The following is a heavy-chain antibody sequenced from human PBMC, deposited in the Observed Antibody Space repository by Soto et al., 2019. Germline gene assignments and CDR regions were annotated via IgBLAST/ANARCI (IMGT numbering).Heavy chain of an antibody. Sequence: QVQLVESGGGVVQPGRSLRLSCAASGFTFSSYGMHWVRQAPGKGLEWVAVIWYDGSNKYYADSVKGRFTISRDNSKNSLYLQMSSLRAEDTAVYYCARVRLGAFDLWGRGTLVTVSS. V-gene: IGHV3-33*01. CDR1: GFTFSSYG. CDR2: IWYDGSNK. D-gene: IGHD3-16*01. J-gene: IGHJ2*01. CDR3: ARVRLGAFDL.